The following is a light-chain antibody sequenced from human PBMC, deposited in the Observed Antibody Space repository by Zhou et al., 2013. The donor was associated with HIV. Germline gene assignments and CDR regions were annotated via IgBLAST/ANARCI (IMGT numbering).Light chain of an antibody. J-gene: IGKJ4*01. CDR2: GAS. CDR3: QQYGSSPTT. CDR1: QSVSSY. Sequence: EIVLTQSPATLSLSPGERATLSCRASQSVSSYLAWYQQKPGQAPRLLIYGASSRATGIPDRFSGSGSGRDFTLTISRLEPEDFAVYYCQQYGSSPTTFGGGTKVEIK. V-gene: IGKV3-20*01.